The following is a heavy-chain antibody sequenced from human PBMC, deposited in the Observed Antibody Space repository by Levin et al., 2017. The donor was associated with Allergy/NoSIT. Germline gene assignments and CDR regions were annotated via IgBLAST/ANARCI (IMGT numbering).Heavy chain of an antibody. D-gene: IGHD3-10*01. CDR1: GFTFSAYG. Sequence: GESLKISCAASGFTFSAYGMHWVRQAPGKGLEWVAVISYDGNNKYYADSVKGRFTISRDNSKSTLFLQLNSLRAEDTAVFYCAKDDLAYGSGSFEGVDYWGQGTLLTVSS. CDR2: ISYDGNNK. CDR3: AKDDLAYGSGSFEGVDY. J-gene: IGHJ4*02. V-gene: IGHV3-30*18.